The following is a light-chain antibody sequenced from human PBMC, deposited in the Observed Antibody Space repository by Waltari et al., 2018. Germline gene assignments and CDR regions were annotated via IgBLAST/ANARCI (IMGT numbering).Light chain of an antibody. CDR3: MQALQAPYT. J-gene: IGKJ2*01. CDR1: PSLLYRNGNNY. CDR2: ETS. V-gene: IGKV2-28*01. Sequence: EIVVTQSPLSLPVTPGEPASISCRSRPSLLYRNGNNYLDWYLQKPGQSPQLLIYETSNRASGVPDRFSGSGSGTDFTLKISRVETEDVGIYYCMQALQAPYTFGQGTKLEIK.